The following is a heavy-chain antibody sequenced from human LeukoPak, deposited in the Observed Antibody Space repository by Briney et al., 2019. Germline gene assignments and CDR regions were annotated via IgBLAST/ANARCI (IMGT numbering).Heavy chain of an antibody. J-gene: IGHJ4*02. V-gene: IGHV4-31*03. Sequence: SQTLTLTCTVSGASFRSGDQYWTWTRQSPGKGLEWIGSIHPSGRLYNNPSLESRVTISIDTSKNQFSLNLNSVTAAETAVYFCSRGLDSRKLGYWGQGTLVTVSS. CDR3: SRGLDSRKLGY. D-gene: IGHD3-22*01. CDR2: IHPSGRL. CDR1: GASFRSGDQY.